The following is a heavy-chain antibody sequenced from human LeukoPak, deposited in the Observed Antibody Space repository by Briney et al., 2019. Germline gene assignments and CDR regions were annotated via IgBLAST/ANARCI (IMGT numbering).Heavy chain of an antibody. CDR1: GGSINNYY. D-gene: IGHD2-15*01. CDR3: ARGRFELPY. Sequence: SETLSLTCTVSGGSINNYYWSWIRQPPGKGLESLGYISYGGDTNYNPSPKSRVTMLIDKSNNQFLLKLTSATAADTAIYYCARGRFELPYWGQGTLVTVSS. V-gene: IGHV4-59*01. CDR2: ISYGGDT. J-gene: IGHJ4*02.